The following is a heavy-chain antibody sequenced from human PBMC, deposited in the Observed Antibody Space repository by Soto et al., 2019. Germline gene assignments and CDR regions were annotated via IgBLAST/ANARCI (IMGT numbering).Heavy chain of an antibody. Sequence: GESLKISCKGSGYSFTSYWISWVRQMPGKGLEWMGRIDPSDSYTNYSPSFQGHVTISADKSISTAYLQWSSLKASDTAMYYCARLRGSSSGWYTNYYYYGMDVWGRGTTVTVSS. D-gene: IGHD6-19*01. CDR1: GYSFTSYW. J-gene: IGHJ6*02. V-gene: IGHV5-10-1*01. CDR3: ARLRGSSSGWYTNYYYYGMDV. CDR2: IDPSDSYT.